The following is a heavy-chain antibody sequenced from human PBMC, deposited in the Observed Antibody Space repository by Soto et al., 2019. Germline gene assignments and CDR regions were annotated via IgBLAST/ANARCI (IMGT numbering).Heavy chain of an antibody. CDR1: GGSISSYY. J-gene: IGHJ5*02. V-gene: IGHV4-59*01. D-gene: IGHD2-21*01. CDR3: ARGLTYCGGDCYSGNWFDP. Sequence: QVQLQESGPGLVKPSETLSLTCTVSGGSISSYYWSWIRQPPGKGLEWIGYIYYSGSTNYNPSLKSRVTISVATSKNQFSLKLSSVTAADTAVYYCARGLTYCGGDCYSGNWFDPWGQGTLVTVSS. CDR2: IYYSGST.